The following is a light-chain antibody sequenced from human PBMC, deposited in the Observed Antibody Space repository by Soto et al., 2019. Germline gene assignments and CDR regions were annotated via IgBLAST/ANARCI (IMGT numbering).Light chain of an antibody. V-gene: IGKV3-11*01. CDR1: ESVSSN. CDR2: DSS. J-gene: IGKJ4*01. CDR3: QQHNDWPLT. Sequence: EVVMTQSPATLSVSPGERATLSCRASESVSSNLAWYQQKPGQAPRLLINDSSNRATGIPARFSGSGSGTDFTLTISSLEPEDFAVYYCQQHNDWPLTFGGGTKV.